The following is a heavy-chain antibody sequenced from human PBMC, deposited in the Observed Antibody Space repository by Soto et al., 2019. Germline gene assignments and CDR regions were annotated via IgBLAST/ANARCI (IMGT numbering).Heavy chain of an antibody. Sequence: ASVKVSCKASGYTFTSYGITWVRQAPGQGREWMGWISIYNGHTEYAQKFQGRVTMTTDTSTRTAYMELRSLRFDDTALYYCARRGSGLVDFWGQGTSVTVSS. CDR3: ARRGSGLVDF. V-gene: IGHV1-18*01. CDR1: GYTFTSYG. J-gene: IGHJ4*02. D-gene: IGHD6-19*01. CDR2: ISIYNGHT.